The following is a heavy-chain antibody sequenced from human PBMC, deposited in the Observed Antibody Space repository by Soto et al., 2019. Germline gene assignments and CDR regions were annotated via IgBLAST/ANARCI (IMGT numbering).Heavy chain of an antibody. CDR2: IYTSGST. CDR1: GDSITSKNYY. D-gene: IGHD3-22*01. Sequence: SETLSLTCTVSGDSITSKNYYWVWIRQPPGKGLEWIGAIYTSGSTYYKPSLKSRVSMSIDTSKNQFSLKLSSVTAADMAVYYCARRLYYDSSGFEGGGMDVWGQGTTVT. V-gene: IGHV4-39*01. J-gene: IGHJ6*02. CDR3: ARRLYYDSSGFEGGGMDV.